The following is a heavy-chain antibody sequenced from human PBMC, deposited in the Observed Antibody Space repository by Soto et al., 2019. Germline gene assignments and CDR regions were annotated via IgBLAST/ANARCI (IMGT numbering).Heavy chain of an antibody. D-gene: IGHD3-10*01. CDR3: GRHYGSGSYPLDY. CDR2: IYYNGGT. CDR1: GGSISGYY. V-gene: IGHV4-59*08. Sequence: SETLSLTCTVSGGSISGYYWGLIRQPPGRGLEYIGYIYYNGGTNYNPSLKSRVTMSVDTSKNQFSLKLNSVTAADTAVYYCGRHYGSGSYPLDYWGPGTLVTVSS. J-gene: IGHJ4*02.